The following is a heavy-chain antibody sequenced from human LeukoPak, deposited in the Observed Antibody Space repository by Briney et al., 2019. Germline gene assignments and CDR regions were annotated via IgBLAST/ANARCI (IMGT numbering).Heavy chain of an antibody. J-gene: IGHJ4*02. Sequence: GASVKVSCKTSGYTFTSYDINWVRQATGQGLEWMGWMNPNSGNTGYAQKFQGRVTMTRNTSISTAYMELSSLRSEDTAVYYCARRFGELYYFDYWGQGTLVTVSS. V-gene: IGHV1-8*02. CDR1: GYTFTSYD. CDR3: ARRFGELYYFDY. D-gene: IGHD3-10*01. CDR2: MNPNSGNT.